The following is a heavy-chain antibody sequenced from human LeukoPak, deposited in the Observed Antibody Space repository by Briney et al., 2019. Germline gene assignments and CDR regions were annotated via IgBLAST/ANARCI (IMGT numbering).Heavy chain of an antibody. CDR1: GGSLSSYY. V-gene: IGHV4-59*08. D-gene: IGHD3/OR15-3a*01. J-gene: IGHJ4*02. CDR3: ARLHRTIDY. CDR2: IYYSGST. Sequence: PSETLSLTCTVSGGSLSSYYWSWIRQPPGKGLEWIGYIYYSGSTNYNPSLKSRVTISVDTSKNQFSLKLSSVTAADTAVYYCARLHRTIDYWGQGTLVTASS.